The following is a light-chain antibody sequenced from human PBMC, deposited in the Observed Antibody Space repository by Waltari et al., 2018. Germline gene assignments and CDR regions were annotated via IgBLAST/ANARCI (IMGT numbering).Light chain of an antibody. Sequence: IQMTQSPSSLSASVGDRVTIPCRASQSISSYLNWYQQKPVKAPNLLIYAASTLQSGVPSSFSGSGSGTDFTLTISSLQPEDFATYYCQLSYRTPRTFGQVTKLEIK. CDR1: QSISSY. CDR3: QLSYRTPRT. V-gene: IGKV1-39*01. J-gene: IGKJ2*01. CDR2: AAS.